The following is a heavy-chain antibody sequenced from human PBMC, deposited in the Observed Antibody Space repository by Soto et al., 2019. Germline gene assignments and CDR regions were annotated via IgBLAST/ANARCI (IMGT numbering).Heavy chain of an antibody. D-gene: IGHD6-19*01. Sequence: QVQLVESGGGVVQPGRSLTLSCAASGFTFSNYAIHWVRKAPGKGLEWVAVISYDASKKYYADSVKGRFTISRDNSKNTLYLQMNSLRAEDTAVYYCAKKHNSGWYYFDSWGQGTLVTVSS. CDR1: GFTFSNYA. CDR2: ISYDASKK. CDR3: AKKHNSGWYYFDS. V-gene: IGHV3-30*18. J-gene: IGHJ4*02.